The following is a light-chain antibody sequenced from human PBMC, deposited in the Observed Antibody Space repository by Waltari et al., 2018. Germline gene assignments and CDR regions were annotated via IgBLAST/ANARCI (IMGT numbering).Light chain of an antibody. CDR2: DAS. Sequence: CRASQRLSRPLAWYQQKPGQAPRLLIYDASRRATGIPDRFIGSGSGTDFSLTISRLEPEDFAVYYCQHYVTLPATFGQGTRVELK. CDR3: QHYVTLPAT. CDR1: QRLSRP. V-gene: IGKV3-20*01. J-gene: IGKJ1*01.